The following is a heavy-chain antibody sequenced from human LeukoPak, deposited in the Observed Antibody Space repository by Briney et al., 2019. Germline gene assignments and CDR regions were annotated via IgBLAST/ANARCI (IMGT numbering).Heavy chain of an antibody. CDR3: ARVGGDGYNYYFDY. J-gene: IGHJ4*02. CDR1: GFTFSSYN. D-gene: IGHD5-24*01. Sequence: GGSLRLSCAASGFTFSSYNVNWVRQAPGKGLEWVSSISSGGSYIYYADSVKGRFTISRDNAKNSLYLQMNSLRAEDTAVYYCARVGGDGYNYYFDYWGQGTLVTVSS. CDR2: ISSGGSYI. V-gene: IGHV3-21*01.